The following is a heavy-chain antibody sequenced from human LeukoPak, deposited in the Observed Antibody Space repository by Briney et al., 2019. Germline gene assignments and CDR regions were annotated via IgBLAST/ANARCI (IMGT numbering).Heavy chain of an antibody. CDR1: GGSISSGGYY. J-gene: IGHJ4*02. Sequence: PSETLSLTCIVSGGSISSGGYYWSWIRQHPGKGLEWIGYIYYSGSTYYNPSLKSRVTISVDTSKNQFSLKLSSVTAADTAVYYCARGPSSYYDSSGYSGRYYFDYWGQGTLVTVSS. D-gene: IGHD3-22*01. CDR2: IYYSGST. V-gene: IGHV4-31*03. CDR3: ARGPSSYYDSSGYSGRYYFDY.